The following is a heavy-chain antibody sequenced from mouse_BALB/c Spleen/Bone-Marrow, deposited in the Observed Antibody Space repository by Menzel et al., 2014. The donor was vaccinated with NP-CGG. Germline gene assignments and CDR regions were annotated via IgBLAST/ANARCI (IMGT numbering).Heavy chain of an antibody. Sequence: EVKLMESGPEVVKPGASVKISCKTSGYTFTEYTMHCVKQSHGKSLEWIGGINPNNGGTTYNQKFKGKATLTVDKSSSTAYMELRSLTSEDSAVYYCARSYGYERSWFAYWGQGTLVTVSA. CDR1: GYTFTEYT. J-gene: IGHJ3*01. D-gene: IGHD2-2*01. V-gene: IGHV1-18*01. CDR3: ARSYGYERSWFAY. CDR2: INPNNGGT.